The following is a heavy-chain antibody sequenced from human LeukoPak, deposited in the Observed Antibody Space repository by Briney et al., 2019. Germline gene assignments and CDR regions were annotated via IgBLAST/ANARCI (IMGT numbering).Heavy chain of an antibody. J-gene: IGHJ4*02. CDR1: GGSFSDYS. D-gene: IGHD3-10*01. CDR3: ARRIRFGGAYFDY. Sequence: SETLSLTCAVYGGSFSDYSWSWIRQPPGKGLEWIGYIYTSGSTNYNPSLKSRVTISVDTSKNQFSLKLSSVTAADTAVYYCARRIRFGGAYFDYWGQGTLVTVSS. CDR2: IYTSGST. V-gene: IGHV4-4*09.